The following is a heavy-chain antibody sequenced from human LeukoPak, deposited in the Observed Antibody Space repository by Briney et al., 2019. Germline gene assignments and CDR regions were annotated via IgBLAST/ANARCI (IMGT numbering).Heavy chain of an antibody. Sequence: GGSLRLSCAASGFTFSSYAMSWVRQAPGKGLEWVSVISGSGGSTYYADSVKGRFTISRDNSKKTRYLQMNSLRDEDTAVYYCAKDRIAVAGNGYFDYWGQGTLVTVSS. CDR2: ISGSGGST. J-gene: IGHJ4*02. D-gene: IGHD6-19*01. CDR3: AKDRIAVAGNGYFDY. V-gene: IGHV3-23*01. CDR1: GFTFSSYA.